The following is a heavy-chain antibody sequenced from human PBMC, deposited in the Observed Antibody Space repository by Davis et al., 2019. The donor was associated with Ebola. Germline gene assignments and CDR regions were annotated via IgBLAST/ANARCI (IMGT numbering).Heavy chain of an antibody. Sequence: GGSLRLSCKGSGYSFTSYWIGWVRQMPGKGLEWMGIIYPGDSDTRYSPSFQGQVTISADKSISTAYLQWSSLKASDTAMYYCARRRDGYNTFFDYWGQGTLVTVSS. D-gene: IGHD5-24*01. CDR1: GYSFTSYW. V-gene: IGHV5-51*01. J-gene: IGHJ4*02. CDR2: IYPGDSDT. CDR3: ARRRDGYNTFFDY.